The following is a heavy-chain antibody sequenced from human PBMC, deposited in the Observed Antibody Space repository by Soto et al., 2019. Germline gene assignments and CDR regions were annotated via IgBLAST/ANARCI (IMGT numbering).Heavy chain of an antibody. CDR2: ISAYNGNT. D-gene: IGHD5-18*01. J-gene: IGHJ4*02. V-gene: IGHV1-18*01. CDR1: GYTFTSYG. CDR3: ARGRRIQLWPYFDY. Sequence: ASVKVSCRASGYTFTSYGISYVRQAPGQGLEWMGWISAYNGNTNYAQKLQGRVTMTTDTSTSTAYMELRSLRSDDTAVYYCARGRRIQLWPYFDYWGQGTLVNVSS.